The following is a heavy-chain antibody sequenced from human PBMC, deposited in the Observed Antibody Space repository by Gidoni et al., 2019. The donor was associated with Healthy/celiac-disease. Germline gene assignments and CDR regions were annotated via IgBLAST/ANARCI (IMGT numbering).Heavy chain of an antibody. D-gene: IGHD1-1*01. J-gene: IGHJ6*03. CDR3: ARDLVQLEPGYYYYMDV. Sequence: QVQLQQSGPGLVKPSQTLSPTCAISGDSVPSNSAAWNWIRQSPSRGLEGLGRTYYRSKWYTDYAVSVKSRITIHPDTSNNQFSLQLNSVTPEDTAVYYCARDLVQLEPGYYYYMDVWGKGTTVTVSS. V-gene: IGHV6-1*01. CDR2: TYYRSKWYT. CDR1: GDSVPSNSAA.